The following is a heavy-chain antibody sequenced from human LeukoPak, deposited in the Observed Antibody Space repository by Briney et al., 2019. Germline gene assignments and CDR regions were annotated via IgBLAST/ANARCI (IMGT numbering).Heavy chain of an antibody. V-gene: IGHV3-NL1*01. D-gene: IGHD4-23*01. CDR3: AKGGTTVVDY. CDR1: GFTFSSYG. J-gene: IGHJ4*02. CDR2: IYSGGDT. Sequence: PGRSLRLSCAASGFTFSSYGMHWVRQAPGKGLEWVSVIYSGGDTYYADSVKGRFAISRDNAKNTLYLQMNSLRAEDTAVYYCAKGGTTVVDYWGQGTLVTVSS.